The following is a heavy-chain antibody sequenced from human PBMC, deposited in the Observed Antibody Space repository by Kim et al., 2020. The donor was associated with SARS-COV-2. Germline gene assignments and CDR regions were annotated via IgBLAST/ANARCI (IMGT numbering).Heavy chain of an antibody. CDR2: INTGNGNT. V-gene: IGHV1-3*04. Sequence: ASVKVSCKASGFTFTSYAMHWVRQAPGQRLEWMGWINTGNGNTKYSQKFQGRVTITRDTSASTAYMDLSSLRSEDAAVYYCARDRLIGSRQYYFDYWGQG. CDR3: ARDRLIGSRQYYFDY. J-gene: IGHJ4*02. D-gene: IGHD6-13*01. CDR1: GFTFTSYA.